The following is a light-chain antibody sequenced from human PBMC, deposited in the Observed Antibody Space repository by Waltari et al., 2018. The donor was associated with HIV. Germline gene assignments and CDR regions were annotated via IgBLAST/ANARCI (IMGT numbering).Light chain of an antibody. CDR1: NNDVGSFTF. J-gene: IGLJ1*01. CDR2: EGT. Sequence: QSALTQPASVSGSPGQSITISCAGSNNDVGSFTFVSWYQQHPGKVPKLMIQEGTKRPAGVSHRFSGATSGNTASLTISGLQAEDEADYYCCSYAGNRIYVFGHGTRVTVL. CDR3: CSYAGNRIYV. V-gene: IGLV2-23*01.